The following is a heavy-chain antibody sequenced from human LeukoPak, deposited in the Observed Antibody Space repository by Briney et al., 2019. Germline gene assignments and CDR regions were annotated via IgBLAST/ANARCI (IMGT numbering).Heavy chain of an antibody. CDR3: ARDNGWSADF. D-gene: IGHD2-15*01. Sequence: PGGSLRLSCAASGFTFSTYAMSWVRQAPGKGLEWVSGISGSGLSTSYADSVKGRFTISRDNSKNTLYLQMNSLRAEDTAVYYCARDNGWSADFWGQGTLVTVSS. V-gene: IGHV3-23*01. CDR2: ISGSGLST. J-gene: IGHJ4*02. CDR1: GFTFSTYA.